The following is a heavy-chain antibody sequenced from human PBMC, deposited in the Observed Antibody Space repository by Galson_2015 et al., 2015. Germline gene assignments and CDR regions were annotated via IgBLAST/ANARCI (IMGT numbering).Heavy chain of an antibody. Sequence: SLRLSCAASGFTFSSYAMSWVRQAPGKGLEWVSAISGSGGSTYYADSVKGRFTISRDNSKNTLYLQMNSLRAEDTAVYYCARDGALYCSGGSCYSPFDYWGQGTLVTVSS. V-gene: IGHV3-23*01. D-gene: IGHD2-15*01. CDR1: GFTFSSYA. CDR2: ISGSGGST. CDR3: ARDGALYCSGGSCYSPFDY. J-gene: IGHJ4*02.